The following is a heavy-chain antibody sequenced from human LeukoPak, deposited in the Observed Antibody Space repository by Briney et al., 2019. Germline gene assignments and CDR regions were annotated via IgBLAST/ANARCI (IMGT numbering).Heavy chain of an antibody. Sequence: GGSLRLSCVASGFTLDDYALHWVRQAPGKGLEWISLISGDGDNTYYADSVKGRFTISRDNSKNSLYLQMSSLRAEDTALYYCAKGVRSGPYYNCFDPWGQGTLVTVSS. V-gene: IGHV3-43*02. CDR2: ISGDGDNT. CDR1: GFTLDDYA. J-gene: IGHJ5*02. CDR3: AKGVRSGPYYNCFDP. D-gene: IGHD1-26*01.